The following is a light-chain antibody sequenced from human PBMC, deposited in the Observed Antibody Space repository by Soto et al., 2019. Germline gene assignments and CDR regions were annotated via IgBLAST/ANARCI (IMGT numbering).Light chain of an antibody. CDR1: QSVSIK. CDR3: QQYNNWPPIT. Sequence: EIFMTQSPATLSVSPGERATLSCRSSQSVSIKLAWYQQKPGQAPRLLIYDTSTRATGIPARFSGSGSGTEFNLTISSLQSEDFAVYYCQQYNNWPPITFGQGTRLE. V-gene: IGKV3-15*01. CDR2: DTS. J-gene: IGKJ5*01.